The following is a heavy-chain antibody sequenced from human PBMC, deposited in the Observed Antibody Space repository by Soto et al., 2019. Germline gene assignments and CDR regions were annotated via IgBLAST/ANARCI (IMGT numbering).Heavy chain of an antibody. CDR2: IIPIFGTA. CDR1: GGTFSSYA. Sequence: QVQLVQSGAEVKKPGSSVKVSCKASGGTFSSYAISWVRQAPGQGHEWMGGIIPIFGTANYAQKFQGRVTITADESTSTAYMVLGSLRSEDTAVYYCARAGLVVVAATLYYYYGMDVSGQGTTVTVS. V-gene: IGHV1-69*01. D-gene: IGHD2-15*01. CDR3: ARAGLVVVAATLYYYYGMDV. J-gene: IGHJ6*02.